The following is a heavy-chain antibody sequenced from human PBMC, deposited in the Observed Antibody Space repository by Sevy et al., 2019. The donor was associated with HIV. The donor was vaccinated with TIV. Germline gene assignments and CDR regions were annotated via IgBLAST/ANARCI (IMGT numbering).Heavy chain of an antibody. V-gene: IGHV3-23*01. J-gene: IGHJ4*02. CDR2: ITSGGAT. D-gene: IGHD3-16*01. CDR3: AGGDTPMITDLDY. Sequence: GGSLRLSCAASGLTFTTNAMSWVRQAPGKGLEWVAGITSGGATYYADSVKGRFTVSRDNSKNTLYLQLNSLRADDTAVFYCAGGDTPMITDLDYWGQGTLVTVSS. CDR1: GLTFTTNA.